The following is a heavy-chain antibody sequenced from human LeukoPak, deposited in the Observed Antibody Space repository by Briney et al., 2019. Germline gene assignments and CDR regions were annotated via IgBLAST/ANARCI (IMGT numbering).Heavy chain of an antibody. V-gene: IGHV3-66*01. Sequence: GGSLRLSCAASGFTVSSNYMSWVRQAPGKGLEWVSVIYSGGSTYYADSVKGRFTISRDNSKNTLYLQMNSLRAEDTAVYYCASFDILTGYNFDYWGQGTLVTVSS. CDR1: GFTVSSNY. J-gene: IGHJ4*02. D-gene: IGHD3-9*01. CDR3: ASFDILTGYNFDY. CDR2: IYSGGST.